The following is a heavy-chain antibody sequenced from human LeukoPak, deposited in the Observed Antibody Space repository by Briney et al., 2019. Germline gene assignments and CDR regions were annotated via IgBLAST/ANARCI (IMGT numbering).Heavy chain of an antibody. D-gene: IGHD5-18*01. CDR1: GFTFSSYS. CDR3: TRGSYQFEY. Sequence: TGGSLRLSCAASGFTFSSYSMNWVRQAPGKGLEWVGFIRHKAYGGTTEYAASVKGRFTISRDDSKNIAHLKMNSPKTGDTAVYYCTRGSYQFEYWGQGTLVTVSS. V-gene: IGHV3-49*04. J-gene: IGHJ4*02. CDR2: IRHKAYGGTT.